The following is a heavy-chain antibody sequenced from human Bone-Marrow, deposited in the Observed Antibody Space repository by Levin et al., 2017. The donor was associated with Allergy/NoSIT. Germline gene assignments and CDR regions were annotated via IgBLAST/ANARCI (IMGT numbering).Heavy chain of an antibody. D-gene: IGHD4-17*01. J-gene: IGHJ5*02. CDR3: ARDRGISVTIGGFDP. CDR1: GGIFNSYV. Sequence: SVKVSCKASGGIFNSYVIAWVRQAPGEGLEWMGGIAPMFGKVDYAQKFQGRVTIIADESTSTAYMELSGLRFQDTAVYYCARDRGISVTIGGFDPWGQGTLVTV. V-gene: IGHV1-69*13. CDR2: IAPMFGKV.